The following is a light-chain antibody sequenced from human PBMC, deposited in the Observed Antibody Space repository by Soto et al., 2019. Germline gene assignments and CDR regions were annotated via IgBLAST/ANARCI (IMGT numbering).Light chain of an antibody. CDR1: SGHSTYA. Sequence: QSVLTQSPSASASLGASVKLTCTLSSGHSTYAIAWHQQQPEKGPRFLMKLNSDGSHSKGDGIPDRFSVSSSGAERYLTISSLQSDDEADYYCQTWDAGVRVFGGGTKVTVL. CDR2: LNSDGSH. CDR3: QTWDAGVRV. V-gene: IGLV4-69*01. J-gene: IGLJ3*02.